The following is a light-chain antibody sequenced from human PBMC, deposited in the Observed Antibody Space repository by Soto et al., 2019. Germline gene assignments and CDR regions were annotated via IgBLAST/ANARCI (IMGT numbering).Light chain of an antibody. V-gene: IGKV3-15*01. Sequence: EIVLTQSPATLSVSPGETATLSCRASQSVSIHLAWFQQRPGQPPRLLIYAASTRATGIPARFSGSGSGTALTLTISSLQSEDFAVYFCQQSTSCPLTFGPGTKVDLK. J-gene: IGKJ3*01. CDR1: QSVSIH. CDR3: QQSTSCPLT. CDR2: AAS.